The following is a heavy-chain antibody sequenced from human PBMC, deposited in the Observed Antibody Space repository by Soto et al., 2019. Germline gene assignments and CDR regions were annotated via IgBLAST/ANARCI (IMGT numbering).Heavy chain of an antibody. Sequence: SETLSLTCTVSGGSISSGDYYWSWIRQPPGKGLEGLGYLYYSGRTYYNPSLKSGVSRSVDTPKNQCSVKLRFVTAAGTAVYYCGRVLRPAYYIDYWGQGTLVTVYS. J-gene: IGHJ4*02. CDR3: GRVLRPAYYIDY. CDR1: GGSISSGDYY. CDR2: LYYSGRT. V-gene: IGHV4-30-4*01.